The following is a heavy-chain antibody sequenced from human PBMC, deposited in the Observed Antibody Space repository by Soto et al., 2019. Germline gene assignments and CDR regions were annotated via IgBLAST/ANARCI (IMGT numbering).Heavy chain of an antibody. CDR1: GYTFTSYG. J-gene: IGHJ4*02. CDR2: ISAYNGNT. D-gene: IGHD5-12*01. CDR3: ARVSGYYLPDY. Sequence: ASLKVSCKASGYTFTSYGITWVRQAPGQGLEWMGWISAYNGNTNYSQKLQGRVTMTTYTSTNTAYMELRSLRSEDTAVYYCARVSGYYLPDYRGQGTLVTVSS. V-gene: IGHV1-18*01.